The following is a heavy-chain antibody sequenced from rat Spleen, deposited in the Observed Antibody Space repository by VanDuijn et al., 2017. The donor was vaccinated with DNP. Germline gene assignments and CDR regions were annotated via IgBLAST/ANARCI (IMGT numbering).Heavy chain of an antibody. V-gene: IGHV5-25*01. CDR2: ISSDGGST. J-gene: IGHJ2*01. Sequence: EVRLVESGGGLVQPGMSLTLSCAASGFTFSDYYMAWVRPAPTKGLEWVAYISSDGGSTQYGDSVKGRFTISRDNAKSTLYLQMDSLRSEDIATYYCARHVLPLRVWDYWGQGVMVTVSS. D-gene: IGHD1-4*01. CDR1: GFTFSDYY. CDR3: ARHVLPLRVWDY.